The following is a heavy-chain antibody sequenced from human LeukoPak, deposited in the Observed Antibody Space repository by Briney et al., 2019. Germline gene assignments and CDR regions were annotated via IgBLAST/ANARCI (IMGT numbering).Heavy chain of an antibody. CDR3: AKDRAFLWFGDL. D-gene: IGHD3-10*01. CDR1: GFTFSTYE. Sequence: PGGSLRLSCAASGFTFSTYEMNWVRQAPGKGLEWLSYISPSGETIYWADSVKGRFTISRDNVKKLLYLQMSRLRVEDTAVYYCAKDRAFLWFGDLWGQGTLVTVSS. CDR2: ISPSGETI. J-gene: IGHJ5*02. V-gene: IGHV3-48*03.